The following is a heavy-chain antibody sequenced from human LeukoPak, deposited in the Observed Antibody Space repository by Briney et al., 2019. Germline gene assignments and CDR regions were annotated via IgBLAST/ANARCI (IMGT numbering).Heavy chain of an antibody. Sequence: GGSLRLSCAASGLTFSNYDMHWVRQTRGGGLEWVSGIGTLADTFYPDSAKGRFTISRDNAKNSLYLQMNSLRADDTAVYYCVRDQTIDSRAGPSDPFDVWGQGTMVTVSS. D-gene: IGHD3-3*01. V-gene: IGHV3-13*01. CDR3: VRDQTIDSRAGPSDPFDV. CDR1: GLTFSNYD. CDR2: IGTLADT. J-gene: IGHJ3*01.